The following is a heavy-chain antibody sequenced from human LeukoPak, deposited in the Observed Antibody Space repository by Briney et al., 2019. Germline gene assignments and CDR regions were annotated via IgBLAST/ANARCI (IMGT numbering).Heavy chain of an antibody. CDR3: AKGGAVTGTMYFQY. Sequence: GGSLRLSCAASGFTFATYTMSWVRQIPGEGLEWVSAIRSSGDSTYYADSAKGRFTISRDNSKNTLYLQMNSLRAEDTAVYYCAKGGAVTGTMYFQYWGQGTLVTVSS. V-gene: IGHV3-23*01. CDR2: IRSSGDST. D-gene: IGHD6-19*01. CDR1: GFTFATYT. J-gene: IGHJ1*01.